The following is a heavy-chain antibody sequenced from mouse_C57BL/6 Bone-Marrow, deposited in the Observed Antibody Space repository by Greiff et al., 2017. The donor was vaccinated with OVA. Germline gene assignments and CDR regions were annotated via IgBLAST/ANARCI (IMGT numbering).Heavy chain of an antibody. CDR1: GFSLTSYG. D-gene: IGHD1-1*01. CDR3: AKDDYYYGSSPYYYAMDY. J-gene: IGHJ4*01. CDR2: IWRGGST. Sequence: VQLQQSGPGLVQPSQSLSITCTVSGFSLTSYGVHWVRQSPGKGLEWLGVIWRGGSTDYNAAFMSRLSITKDNSKSQVFFKMNSLQADDTAIYYCAKDDYYYGSSPYYYAMDYWGQGTSVTVSS. V-gene: IGHV2-5*01.